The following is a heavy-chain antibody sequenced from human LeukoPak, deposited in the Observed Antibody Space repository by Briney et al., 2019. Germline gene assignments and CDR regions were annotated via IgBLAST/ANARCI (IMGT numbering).Heavy chain of an antibody. Sequence: DSVKVSCKASGYTFTNYYMHWVRQAPGQGLEWMGIINPSGGSTSYAQKFQGRVTMTRDTSTSTVYMELSSLRSEDTAVYYCARVGGYCCGGSCYGYWFDPWGQGTLVTVSS. D-gene: IGHD2-15*01. V-gene: IGHV1-46*01. CDR2: INPSGGST. J-gene: IGHJ5*02. CDR1: GYTFTNYY. CDR3: ARVGGYCCGGSCYGYWFDP.